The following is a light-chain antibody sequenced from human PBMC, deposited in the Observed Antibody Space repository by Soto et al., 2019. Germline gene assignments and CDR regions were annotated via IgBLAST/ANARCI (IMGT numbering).Light chain of an antibody. V-gene: IGLV2-14*01. CDR1: SNDIGAYNY. CDR2: EVN. CDR3: SSYTSSSPYV. J-gene: IGLJ1*01. Sequence: QSALTQPASVSGSPGQSITVSCTGTSNDIGAYNYVSWYQQHPGKAPKLMIYEVNNRPSGISNRFSGSKSGNTASLTISGLQAEDEADYYCSSYTSSSPYVFGTGTKVT.